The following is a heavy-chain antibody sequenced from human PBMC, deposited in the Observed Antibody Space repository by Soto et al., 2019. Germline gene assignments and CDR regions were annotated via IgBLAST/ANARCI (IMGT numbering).Heavy chain of an antibody. J-gene: IGHJ4*02. V-gene: IGHV1-18*01. Sequence: ASVKVSCKASGYTFTSYGISWVRQAPGQGLEWMGWISAYNGNTNYAQKLQGRVTMTTDTSTSTAYMELRSLRPDDTAVYYCARESRYYYDSSGIDYWGQGTLVTVSS. CDR2: ISAYNGNT. CDR3: ARESRYYYDSSGIDY. D-gene: IGHD3-22*01. CDR1: GYTFTSYG.